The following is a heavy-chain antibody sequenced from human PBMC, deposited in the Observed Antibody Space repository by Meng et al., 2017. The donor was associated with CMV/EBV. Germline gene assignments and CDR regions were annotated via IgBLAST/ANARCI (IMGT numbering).Heavy chain of an antibody. J-gene: IGHJ4*02. D-gene: IGHD1-26*01. CDR2: ISAYNGNT. V-gene: IGHV1-18*01. CDR3: ARDSAVGATTFDY. Sequence: VQSRGDEKNPGATEKVSCNAADTPFTHYGIGWVRQSPGQRPVCMEWISAYNGNTNYAQKHQGRVTMTTETTTRTAYMELRSLRSDDTAVYYCARDSAVGATTFDYWGQGTLVTVSS. CDR1: DTPFTHYG.